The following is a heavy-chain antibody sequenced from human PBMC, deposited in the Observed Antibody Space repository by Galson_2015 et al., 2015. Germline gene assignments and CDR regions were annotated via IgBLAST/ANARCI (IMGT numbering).Heavy chain of an antibody. CDR1: ELTFDDYA. J-gene: IGHJ6*03. CDR3: AKVNRLDYYGSRSNYMDV. D-gene: IGHD3-10*01. CDR2: ISWNSGSI. V-gene: IGHV3-9*01. Sequence: SLRLSCAASELTFDDYAMHWARQVPGKGLEWVSGISWNSGSIGYADSVKGRFTISRDNAKKSLYLQMDSLRTDDTALYFCAKVNRLDYYGSRSNYMDVWGKGTTVTVSS.